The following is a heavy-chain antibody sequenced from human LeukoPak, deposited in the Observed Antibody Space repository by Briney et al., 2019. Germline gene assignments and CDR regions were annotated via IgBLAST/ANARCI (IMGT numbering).Heavy chain of an antibody. Sequence: GGSLRLSCAASGFTVSSNYMSWVRQAPGKGLEWVSVIYSGGSTYYADSVKGRFTISRDNSKNTLYLQMNSLRAEDTAVYYCAKIGGVVVIKVSYFDYWGQGTLVTVSS. V-gene: IGHV3-53*01. CDR3: AKIGGVVVIKVSYFDY. CDR1: GFTVSSNY. D-gene: IGHD3-22*01. CDR2: IYSGGST. J-gene: IGHJ4*02.